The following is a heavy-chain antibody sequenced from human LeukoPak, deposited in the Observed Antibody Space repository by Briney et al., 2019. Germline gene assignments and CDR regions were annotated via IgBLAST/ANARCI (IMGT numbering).Heavy chain of an antibody. CDR1: GGSISSCYYY. CDR3: ARGHKGYYYDSSGYYY. Sequence: PSQTLSLTCTVSGGSISSCYYYWSWIPQPPGKGLEWSVYIDYSGSTYYNPSLDSRITISVDTTKNQYSLRLSSVTAADTAVYYCARGHKGYYYDSSGYYYWGQGTLVTVSS. V-gene: IGHV4-30-4*08. J-gene: IGHJ4*02. CDR2: IDYSGST. D-gene: IGHD3-22*01.